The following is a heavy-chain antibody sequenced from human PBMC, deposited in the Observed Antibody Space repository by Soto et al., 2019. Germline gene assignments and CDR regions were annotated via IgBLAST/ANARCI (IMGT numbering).Heavy chain of an antibody. J-gene: IGHJ6*02. D-gene: IGHD5-12*01. CDR2: IIPIFGTA. CDR3: ARTAGGYDWRNYYYGMDV. V-gene: IGHV1-69*01. Sequence: AAVGVSRPPSGGTFLTCAITCIRQTHEQVLEWMGGIIPIFGTANYAQKFQGRVTITADESTSTAYMELSSLRSEDTAVYYCARTAGGYDWRNYYYGMDVWGQATTVTGSS. CDR1: GGTFLTCA.